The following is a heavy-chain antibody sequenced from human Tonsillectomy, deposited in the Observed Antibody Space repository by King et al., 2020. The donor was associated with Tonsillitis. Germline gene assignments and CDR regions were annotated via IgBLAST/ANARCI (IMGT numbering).Heavy chain of an antibody. CDR2: ITHSGST. D-gene: IGHD6-13*01. J-gene: IGHJ4*02. CDR3: ARGPPSFSSGWYRY. Sequence: VQLQQWGTGLLKPSETLSLTCAVYGGSFSGYYWSWIRQPPGKGLEWIGEITHSGSTNYNPSLKSRVTISVDTSKNQFSLKLSSVTAADTAVYYCARGPPSFSSGWYRYWGQGTLVTVSS. CDR1: GGSFSGYY. V-gene: IGHV4-34*01.